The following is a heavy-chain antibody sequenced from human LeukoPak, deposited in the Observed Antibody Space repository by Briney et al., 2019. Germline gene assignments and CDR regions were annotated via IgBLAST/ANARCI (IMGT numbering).Heavy chain of an antibody. J-gene: IGHJ4*02. V-gene: IGHV4-39*01. CDR1: GGSISSSSYS. D-gene: IGHD5-18*01. Sequence: SETLSLTCTVSGGSISSSSYSWGWIRQPPGKGLEWIGSIYYSGSTYYNPSLKSRVTISVDTSKNQFSLKLSSVTAADTAVYYCARQWLGPYSYGLDYFDYWGQGTLVTVSS. CDR2: IYYSGST. CDR3: ARQWLGPYSYGLDYFDY.